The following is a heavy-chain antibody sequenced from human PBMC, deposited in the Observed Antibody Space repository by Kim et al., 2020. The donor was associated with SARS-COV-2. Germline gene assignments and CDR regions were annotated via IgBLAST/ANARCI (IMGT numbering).Heavy chain of an antibody. J-gene: IGHJ6*02. CDR2: INPSGGST. Sequence: ASVTVSCQASGYTFTSYYMHWVRQAPGQGLEWMGIINPSGGSTSYAQKFQGRVTMTRDTSTSTVYMELSSLRSEDTAVYYCARALYCSGGSCYRTCGMDVQGQGTTVTVPS. CDR3: ARALYCSGGSCYRTCGMDV. D-gene: IGHD2-15*01. CDR1: GYTFTSYY. V-gene: IGHV1-46*01.